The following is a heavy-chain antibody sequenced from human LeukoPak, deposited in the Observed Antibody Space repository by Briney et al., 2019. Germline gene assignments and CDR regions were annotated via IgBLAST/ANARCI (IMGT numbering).Heavy chain of an antibody. V-gene: IGHV1-18*04. J-gene: IGHJ4*02. CDR3: ARAYDSSGYPFDY. CDR1: GYTFTDYY. Sequence: ASVKVSCKASGYTFTDYYMHWVRQAPGQGLEWMGWISAYNGNTNYAQKLQGRVTMTTDTSTSTAYMELRSLRSDDTAVYYCARAYDSSGYPFDYWGQGTLVTVSS. CDR2: ISAYNGNT. D-gene: IGHD3-22*01.